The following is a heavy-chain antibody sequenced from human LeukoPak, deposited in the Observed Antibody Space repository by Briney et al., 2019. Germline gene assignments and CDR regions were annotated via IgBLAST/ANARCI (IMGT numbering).Heavy chain of an antibody. CDR2: IYYSSSN. V-gene: IGHV4-59*08. Sequence: PSETLSLTCTVSGGSISSYYWSWIRQPPGKGLEWIGYIYYSSSNNYNPYLKSRVTISVATSKNKFSLTLSSVTAAHTAVYSCPRNPLHYSDYEVDYWGQGTLVTVSS. CDR1: GGSISSYY. D-gene: IGHD4-11*01. J-gene: IGHJ4*02. CDR3: PRNPLHYSDYEVDY.